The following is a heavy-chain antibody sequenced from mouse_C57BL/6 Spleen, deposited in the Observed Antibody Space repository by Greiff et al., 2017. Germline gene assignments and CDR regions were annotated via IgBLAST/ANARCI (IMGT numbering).Heavy chain of an antibody. J-gene: IGHJ4*01. D-gene: IGHD1-1*01. Sequence: EVKLLESGEGLVKPGGSLKLSCAASGFTFSSYAMSWVRQTPEKRLEWVAYISSGGDYIYYADTVKGRFTISRDNARNTLYLQMSSLKSEDTAMYYCTRVTVVANDAMDYWGQGTSVTVSS. V-gene: IGHV5-9-1*02. CDR3: TRVTVVANDAMDY. CDR2: ISSGGDYI. CDR1: GFTFSSYA.